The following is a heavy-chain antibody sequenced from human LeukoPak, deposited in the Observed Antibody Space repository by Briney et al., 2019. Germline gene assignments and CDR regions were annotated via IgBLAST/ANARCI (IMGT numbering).Heavy chain of an antibody. J-gene: IGHJ4*02. Sequence: PGGSLRLSCAASGFTFSSYGMNWVSQAPGKGLEWVSSVSSSGSYIYYADSVKGRFTISRDNAKNSLSLQMNSLRGEDTAVYYCARDQRATASTGSYFDYWGQGTLVTVSS. V-gene: IGHV3-21*01. CDR3: ARDQRATASTGSYFDY. CDR1: GFTFSSYG. D-gene: IGHD1-1*01. CDR2: VSSSGSYI.